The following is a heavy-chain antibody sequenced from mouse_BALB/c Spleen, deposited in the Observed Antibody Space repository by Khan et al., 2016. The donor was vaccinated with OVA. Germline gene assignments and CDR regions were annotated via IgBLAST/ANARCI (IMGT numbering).Heavy chain of an antibody. CDR2: INTYTGET. Sequence: QIQLVQSGPELKKPGEMVKISCKASGYTFTNYGMNWVKQAPGKGLKWMGWINTYTGETTYTDDFKGRFAFSLETSATTAYLQINSLKKEDTATYFCVKGDDYDGTYWGQGTLVTVST. J-gene: IGHJ3*01. CDR3: VKGDDYDGTY. CDR1: GYTFTNYG. V-gene: IGHV9-3-1*01. D-gene: IGHD2-4*01.